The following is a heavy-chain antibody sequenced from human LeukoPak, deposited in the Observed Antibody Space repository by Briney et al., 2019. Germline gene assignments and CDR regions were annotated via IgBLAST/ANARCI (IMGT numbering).Heavy chain of an antibody. Sequence: LSGGSLRLSCAASGFTFSSYGMHWVRQAPGKGLEWVAVIWYDGSNKYYADSVKGRFTISRDNSKNTLYLQMNSLRAEDTAVYYCARDGLSHYYYYGMDVWGQGTTVTVSS. V-gene: IGHV3-33*01. J-gene: IGHJ6*02. CDR1: GFTFSSYG. CDR2: IWYDGSNK. CDR3: ARDGLSHYYYYGMDV. D-gene: IGHD3-16*02.